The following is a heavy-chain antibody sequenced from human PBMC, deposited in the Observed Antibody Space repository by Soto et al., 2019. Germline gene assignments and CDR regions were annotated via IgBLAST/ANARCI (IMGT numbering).Heavy chain of an antibody. Sequence: QEQLQQWGAGLLKPSETLSLTCVVYGGAFSGFYWTWIRQPPGKGLEWIGEIDHSESTNYNPPLKSRVTISVDTSKNQVSLKLSSVTAADTAVYYCARGRSSWYRRGSYYYYGKDVWGQGTAVTVSS. CDR2: IDHSEST. D-gene: IGHD6-13*01. CDR3: ARGRSSWYRRGSYYYYGKDV. V-gene: IGHV4-34*01. CDR1: GGAFSGFY. J-gene: IGHJ6*02.